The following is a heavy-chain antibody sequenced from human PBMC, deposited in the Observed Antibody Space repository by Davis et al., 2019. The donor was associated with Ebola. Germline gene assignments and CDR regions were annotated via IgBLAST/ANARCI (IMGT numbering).Heavy chain of an antibody. V-gene: IGHV3-43*02. J-gene: IGHJ6*02. CDR1: GFTFDDYA. CDR2: ISGDGGST. CDR3: AKGDILTGYYNFYYYGMDV. Sequence: GGSLRLSCAASGFTFDDYAMHWVRQAPGKGLEWVSLISGDGGSTYYADSVKGRFTISRDNSKNSLYLQMNSLRTEDTALYYCAKGDILTGYYNFYYYGMDVWGQGTTVTVSS. D-gene: IGHD3-9*01.